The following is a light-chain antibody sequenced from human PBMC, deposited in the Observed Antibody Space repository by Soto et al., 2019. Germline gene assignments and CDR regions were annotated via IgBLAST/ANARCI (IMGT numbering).Light chain of an antibody. Sequence: QSALTQPRSVSGSPGQSVTISCTGTSSDVGRYNIVSWYQQHPGEVPKLIIYEVSKRSSGVPDRFSGSKSGNTASLIISGLQVEDEADCYCCSHADKNPHAFGTGTKLTVL. CDR1: SSDVGRYNI. J-gene: IGLJ1*01. V-gene: IGLV2-11*01. CDR3: CSHADKNPHA. CDR2: EVS.